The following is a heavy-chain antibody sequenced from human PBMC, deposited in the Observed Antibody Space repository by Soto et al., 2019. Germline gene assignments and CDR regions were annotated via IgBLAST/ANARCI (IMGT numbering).Heavy chain of an antibody. Sequence: PGGSLRLSCAASGFTFSSYAMHWVRQAPGKGLEWVAVISYDGSNKYYADSVKGRFTISRDNSKNTLYLQMNSLRAEDTAVYYCARVSDCSSTSCYDIYYYYGMDVWGQGTTVTVSS. J-gene: IGHJ6*02. CDR3: ARVSDCSSTSCYDIYYYYGMDV. V-gene: IGHV3-30-3*01. D-gene: IGHD2-2*01. CDR1: GFTFSSYA. CDR2: ISYDGSNK.